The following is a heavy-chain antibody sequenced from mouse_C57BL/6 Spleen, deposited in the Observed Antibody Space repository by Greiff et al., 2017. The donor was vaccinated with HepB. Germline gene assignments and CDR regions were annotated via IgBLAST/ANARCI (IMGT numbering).Heavy chain of an antibody. V-gene: IGHV1-85*01. J-gene: IGHJ3*01. CDR1: GYTFTSYD. CDR3: ARRDYDYVFAY. D-gene: IGHD2-4*01. CDR2: IYPRDGST. Sequence: VQLQQSGPELVKPGASVKLSCKASGYTFTSYDINWVKQRPGQGLEWIGWIYPRDGSTKYNEKFKGKATLTVDTSSSTAYMELHSLTSEDSAVYFCARRDYDYVFAYWGQGTLVTVSA.